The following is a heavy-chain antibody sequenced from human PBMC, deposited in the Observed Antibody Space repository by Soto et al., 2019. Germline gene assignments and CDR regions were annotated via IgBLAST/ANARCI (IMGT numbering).Heavy chain of an antibody. D-gene: IGHD3-22*01. V-gene: IGHV3-9*01. CDR1: GFTFDDYA. Sequence: GGSLRLSCAASGFTFDDYAMHWVRQAPGKGLEWVSGISWNSGSIGYADSVKGRFTISRDNAKNSLYLQMNSLRAEDTALYYCAKDIGRSSGYYYGVSDIWGPRTIVTVSS. J-gene: IGHJ3*02. CDR3: AKDIGRSSGYYYGVSDI. CDR2: ISWNSGSI.